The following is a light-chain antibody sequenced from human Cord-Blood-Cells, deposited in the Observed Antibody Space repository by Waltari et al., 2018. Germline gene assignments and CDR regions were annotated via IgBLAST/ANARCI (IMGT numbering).Light chain of an antibody. J-gene: IGLJ3*02. CDR1: RSDVGGFNY. Sequence: SALTQPRSVSGSPGQSVAISCTGTRSDVGGFNYVSWYQQHPGKAPKLMIYDVSKRPSGVPDRFSGSKSGNTASLTISGLHAEDEADYYCCSYAGSYTWVFGGGTKLTVL. V-gene: IGLV2-11*01. CDR3: CSYAGSYTWV. CDR2: DVS.